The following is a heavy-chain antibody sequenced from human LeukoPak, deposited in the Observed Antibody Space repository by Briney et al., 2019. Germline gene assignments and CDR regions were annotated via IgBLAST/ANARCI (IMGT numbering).Heavy chain of an antibody. CDR2: IGGSGANI. Sequence: PGGSLRLSCVASGFPFSSYWMTWVRQAPGKGLEWVSHIGGSGANIYYADSVKGRFTISRDNAKNTLYLQMNSLRAEDTAIYYCARRFDIWGQGTMVTVSS. J-gene: IGHJ3*02. CDR3: ARRFDI. V-gene: IGHV3-48*01. CDR1: GFPFSSYW. D-gene: IGHD3-10*01.